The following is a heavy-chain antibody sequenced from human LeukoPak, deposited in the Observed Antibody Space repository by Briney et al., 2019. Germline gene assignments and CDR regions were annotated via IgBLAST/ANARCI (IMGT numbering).Heavy chain of an antibody. D-gene: IGHD6-13*01. V-gene: IGHV1-3*01. Sequence: ASVKVSCKASGYTFTSYAMHWVRQAPGQRLEWMGWINAGNGNTKYSQKFQGRVTITRDTSACTAYMELSSLRSEDTAVYYCARGSSWYNIDYWGQGTLVTVSS. CDR1: GYTFTSYA. J-gene: IGHJ4*02. CDR3: ARGSSWYNIDY. CDR2: INAGNGNT.